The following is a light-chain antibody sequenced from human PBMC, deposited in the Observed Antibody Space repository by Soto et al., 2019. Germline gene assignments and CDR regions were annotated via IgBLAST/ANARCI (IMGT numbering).Light chain of an antibody. CDR2: RNN. Sequence: QPVLTQPPSASGTPGQRVTISCSGSSSNIGSNYVYWYQQVPGTAPKLLIYRNNQRPSGVPDRFSGSKSGTSASLAISGLRSEDEADYYCAAWDDSLSGPVFGGGTQLTVL. J-gene: IGLJ7*01. CDR1: SSNIGSNY. V-gene: IGLV1-47*01. CDR3: AAWDDSLSGPV.